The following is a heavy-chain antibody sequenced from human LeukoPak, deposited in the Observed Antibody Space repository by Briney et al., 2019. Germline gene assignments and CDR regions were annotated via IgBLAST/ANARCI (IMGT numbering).Heavy chain of an antibody. D-gene: IGHD1-26*01. CDR2: IYYSGST. V-gene: IGHV4-59*01. CDR3: ARDREFSGSYPDAFDI. Sequence: SETLSLTCTVSGGSISSYYWSWIRQPPGEGLEWIGYIYYSGSTNYNPSLKSRVAMSVDTSKNQFSLKLRSVTAADTAVYYCARDREFSGSYPDAFDIWGQGRMVTVSS. CDR1: GGSISSYY. J-gene: IGHJ3*02.